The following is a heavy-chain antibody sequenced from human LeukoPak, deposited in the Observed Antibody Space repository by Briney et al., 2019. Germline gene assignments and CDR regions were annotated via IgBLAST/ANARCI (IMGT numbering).Heavy chain of an antibody. D-gene: IGHD3-22*01. CDR2: ISSSGSTI. V-gene: IGHV3-48*03. CDR3: GRSRIVVVHDAFDI. J-gene: IGHJ3*02. Sequence: GGSLRLSCAASGFTFSSYEMNWVRQAPGKGLEWLSYISSSGSTIYYADSVKGRFTISRDNAKNSLYLRMNSLRAEDTAVYYCGRSRIVVVHDAFDIWGQGTMVTVSS. CDR1: GFTFSSYE.